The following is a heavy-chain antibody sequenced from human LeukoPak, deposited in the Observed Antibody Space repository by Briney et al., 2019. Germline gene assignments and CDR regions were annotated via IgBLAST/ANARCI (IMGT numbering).Heavy chain of an antibody. CDR2: ISSSSYI. J-gene: IGHJ6*02. CDR3: AGPYSRLANYYYGMDV. D-gene: IGHD6-13*01. V-gene: IGHV3-21*01. CDR1: GFTFSSYI. Sequence: KPGGSLRLSCAASGFTFSSYIMNWVRQAPGKGLEWVSSISSSSYIYYADSVKGRFTISRDNAKNSLYLQMNSLRAEDTAVYYCAGPYSRLANYYYGMDVWGQGTTVTVSS.